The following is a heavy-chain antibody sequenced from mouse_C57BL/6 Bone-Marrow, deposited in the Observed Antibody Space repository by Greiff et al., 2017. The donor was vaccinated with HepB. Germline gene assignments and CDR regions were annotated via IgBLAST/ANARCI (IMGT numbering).Heavy chain of an antibody. CDR3: TTGLRRRTWFAY. CDR1: GFNIKDDY. D-gene: IGHD2-2*01. Sequence: EVKLQESGAELVRPGASVKLSCTASGFNIKDDYMHWVKQRPEQGLEWIGWLDPENGDTESASKFQGKATITADTSSNTAYLQLSSLTSEDTAIYYCTTGLRRRTWFAYWGQGTLVTVSA. J-gene: IGHJ3*01. V-gene: IGHV14-4*01. CDR2: LDPENGDT.